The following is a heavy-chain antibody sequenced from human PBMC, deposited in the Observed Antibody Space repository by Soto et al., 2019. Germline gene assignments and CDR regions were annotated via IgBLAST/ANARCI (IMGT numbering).Heavy chain of an antibody. V-gene: IGHV3-21*01. CDR3: ARDLALAGNY. Sequence: SGGSLRLSCAASGFTFRSYAMNWVRQTQEKGLEWVSSISSTSTYTHYADSVKGRFTISRDNANNSLSLQMNSLRAEDTAIYYCARDLALAGNYWGQGALVTVSS. CDR2: ISSTSTYT. J-gene: IGHJ4*02. D-gene: IGHD6-19*01. CDR1: GFTFRSYA.